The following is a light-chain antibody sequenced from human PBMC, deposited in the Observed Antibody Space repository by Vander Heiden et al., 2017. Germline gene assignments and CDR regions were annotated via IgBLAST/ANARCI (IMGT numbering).Light chain of an antibody. Sequence: QSALTQPASVSGSPGQSITISCIGTSSDIGLYNYVSWYQQHPGKAPRLLIYDVYSRPSGVSSRFSASWSGHTASLTISGLQTEDEADYYCSSYTTTDTVIFGGGTTLTVL. CDR3: SSYTTTDTVI. CDR2: DVY. CDR1: SSDIGLYNY. V-gene: IGLV2-14*03. J-gene: IGLJ2*01.